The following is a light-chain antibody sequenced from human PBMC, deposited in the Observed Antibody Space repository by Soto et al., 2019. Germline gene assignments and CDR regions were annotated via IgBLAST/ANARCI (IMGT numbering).Light chain of an antibody. CDR1: PSVSSSY. V-gene: IGKV3-20*01. Sequence: EIVLTHSPGTLSLSPGERATLSCRASPSVSSSYLAWYQQKPGQAPRLRIYGASSRATGIPDRFSGSGSGIDFTLTISRLETEDFSVYYCQQYGSSSFTVDPGTKVDIK. CDR2: GAS. J-gene: IGKJ3*01. CDR3: QQYGSSSFT.